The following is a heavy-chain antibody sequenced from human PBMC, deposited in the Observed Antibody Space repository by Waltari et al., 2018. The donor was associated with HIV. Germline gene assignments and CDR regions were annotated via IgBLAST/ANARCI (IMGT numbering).Heavy chain of an antibody. J-gene: IGHJ6*02. D-gene: IGHD6-19*01. CDR2: ISSSSGHM. CDR3: ASRSSGRVAYGLDV. Sequence: ELQLVESGGGLVKPGGSLRLSCAGSGFHFSSYGMNWVRQAPGKGLEWVAYISSSSGHMKYADSVKGRFTISRDNAKNSLYLQINSLRAEDTAVYYCASRSSGRVAYGLDVWGQGTTVIVSS. V-gene: IGHV3-21*01. CDR1: GFHFSSYG.